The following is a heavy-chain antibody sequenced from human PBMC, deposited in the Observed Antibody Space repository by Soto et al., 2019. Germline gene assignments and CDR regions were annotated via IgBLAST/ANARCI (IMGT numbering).Heavy chain of an antibody. CDR3: ASIVVVPAAPSSMDV. Sequence: GASVKVSCKASGGTFSSYTISWVRQAPGQGLEWMGRIIPILGIANYAQKFQGRVTITADKSTSTAYMELSSLRSEDTAVYYCASIVVVPAAPSSMDVWGQGTTVTAP. V-gene: IGHV1-69*02. CDR1: GGTFSSYT. J-gene: IGHJ6*02. CDR2: IIPILGIA. D-gene: IGHD2-2*01.